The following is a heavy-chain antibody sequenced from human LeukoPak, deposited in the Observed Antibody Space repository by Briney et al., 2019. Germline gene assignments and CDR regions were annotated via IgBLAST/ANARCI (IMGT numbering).Heavy chain of an antibody. CDR3: ATSPGLALNWYFDL. Sequence: GASVKVSCKASGGTLSSYAISWVRQAPGQGLEWMGGIIPIFGTANYAQKFQGRVTITTDESTTTAYMELSSLRFEDTAVYYCATSPGLALNWYFDLWGRGTLVTVSS. CDR1: GGTLSSYA. V-gene: IGHV1-69*05. D-gene: IGHD2-15*01. J-gene: IGHJ2*01. CDR2: IIPIFGTA.